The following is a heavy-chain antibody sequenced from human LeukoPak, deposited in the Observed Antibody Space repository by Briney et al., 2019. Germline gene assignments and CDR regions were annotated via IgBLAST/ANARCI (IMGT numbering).Heavy chain of an antibody. V-gene: IGHV3-11*05. CDR3: ARDLSRLSV. D-gene: IGHD5/OR15-5a*01. Sequence: GGSLRLSCAASGFTFSQYYMTWFRQAPGKGLEWISYISSSSSYANYADSVKGRFTISRDNDKNTVYLQMNSLRVDDTAVYYCARDLSRLSVWGQGTLVTVSS. CDR1: GFTFSQYY. CDR2: ISSSSSYA. J-gene: IGHJ4*02.